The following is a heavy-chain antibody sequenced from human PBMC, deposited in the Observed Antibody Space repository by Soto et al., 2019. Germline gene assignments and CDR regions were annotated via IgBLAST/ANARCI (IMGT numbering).Heavy chain of an antibody. CDR2: IDPSGGST. V-gene: IGHV1-46*01. CDR3: ARDSGYYYRSDAFDK. Sequence: QVQLVQSGAEVKKPGASVKVSCKASGYTFTASYMHWERQAPGQGLEWMGIIDPSGGSTSYSQKFQGRVTMTRDTSTSTVYMELNSLRSEDTAVFYCARDSGYYYRSDAFDKWGQGTMVTVSS. J-gene: IGHJ3*02. CDR1: GYTFTASY. D-gene: IGHD1-26*01.